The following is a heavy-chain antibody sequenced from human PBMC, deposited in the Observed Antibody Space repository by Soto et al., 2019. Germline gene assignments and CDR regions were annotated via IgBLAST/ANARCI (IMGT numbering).Heavy chain of an antibody. J-gene: IGHJ4*02. Sequence: PSETLSLTCTVSGGSISNDDYYWSWIRQPPGKGLEWIGHIYYNGNTYYNPSLKSRLTMSLDTSQNQFSLHLTSVTAVDTASYYCARDKITGLFDYWGQGTLVNVSS. CDR3: ARDKITGLFDY. D-gene: IGHD2-8*02. V-gene: IGHV4-30-4*08. CDR2: IYYNGNT. CDR1: GGSISNDDYY.